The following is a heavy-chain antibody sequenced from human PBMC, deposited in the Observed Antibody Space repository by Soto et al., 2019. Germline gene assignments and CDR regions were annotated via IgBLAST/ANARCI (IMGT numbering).Heavy chain of an antibody. D-gene: IGHD3-9*01. J-gene: IGHJ6*03. CDR3: ARVPRLGGILTDRRFRLGMRHPCSMDF. V-gene: IGHV4-59*01. CDR2: IYYSGST. CDR1: GGTISRYY. Sequence: SETRSVTCTVSGGTISRYYWIWCRQPPWKGLEWIGYIYYSGSTNYNPSLKSRVTISVDTSKNQFSLKLSSVTAADTAVYYCARVPRLGGILTDRRFRLGMRHPCSMDFWYTATMVTVFS.